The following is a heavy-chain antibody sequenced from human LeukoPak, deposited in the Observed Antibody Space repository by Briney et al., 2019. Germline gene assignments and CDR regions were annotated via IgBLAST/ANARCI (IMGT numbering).Heavy chain of an antibody. CDR1: GYTLTSYY. Sequence: ASVKVSCKASGYTLTSYYMHWVRQAPGQGLEWMVIINPSGGSTSYAQKFQGRVTMTRDTSTRTVYMELSSLRSEGTAVYYCARDLTPHYYDSSGYYSDYWGQGTLVTVSS. CDR3: ARDLTPHYYDSSGYYSDY. V-gene: IGHV1-46*01. J-gene: IGHJ4*02. D-gene: IGHD3-22*01. CDR2: INPSGGST.